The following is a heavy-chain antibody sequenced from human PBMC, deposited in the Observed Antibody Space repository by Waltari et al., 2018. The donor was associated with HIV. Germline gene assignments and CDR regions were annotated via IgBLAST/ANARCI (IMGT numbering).Heavy chain of an antibody. V-gene: IGHV1-18*01. Sequence: QVHLVQSGPEVKKPGASVKVSCKASGYTFTTYGVSWVRQAPGQGLEWMGWISGNNGNTDYAPKFQGRVTMTTDTSTSTAYMELRSLSSDDTAVYYCERVPFGDYVGEFDYWGQGTLVTVSS. J-gene: IGHJ4*02. D-gene: IGHD4-17*01. CDR3: ERVPFGDYVGEFDY. CDR1: GYTFTTYG. CDR2: ISGNNGNT.